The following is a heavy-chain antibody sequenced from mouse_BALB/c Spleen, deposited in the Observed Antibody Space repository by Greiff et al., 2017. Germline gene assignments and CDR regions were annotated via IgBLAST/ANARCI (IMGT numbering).Heavy chain of an antibody. V-gene: IGHV5-4*02. Sequence: DVKLVESGGGLVKPGGSLKLSCAASGFTFSDYYMYWVRQTPEKRLEWVATISDGGSYTYYPDSVKGRFTISRDNAKNNLYLQMSSLKSEDTAMYYCARGLFAYWGQGTLVTVSA. CDR1: GFTFSDYY. CDR3: ARGLFAY. J-gene: IGHJ3*01. CDR2: ISDGGSYT.